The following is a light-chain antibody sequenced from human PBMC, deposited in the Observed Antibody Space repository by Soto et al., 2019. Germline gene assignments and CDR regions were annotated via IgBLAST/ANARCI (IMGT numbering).Light chain of an antibody. CDR1: SSDVGGYDY. V-gene: IGLV2-14*01. CDR2: EVN. Sequence: QSALTQPASVSGSPGQSITISCTGTSSDVGGYDYVSWHQQHPGKAPKLMIYEVNTRPSGVSNRFSGSKSGNTASLTISGLQAEDEADYYFCSYTSSGAHVFGGGTKVTVL. CDR3: CSYTSSGAHV. J-gene: IGLJ2*01.